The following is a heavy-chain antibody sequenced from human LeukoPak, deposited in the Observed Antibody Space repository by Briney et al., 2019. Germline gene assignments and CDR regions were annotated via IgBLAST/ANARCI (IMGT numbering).Heavy chain of an antibody. D-gene: IGHD2-2*01. Sequence: GGSLRLSCAASGFTFSSYWMSWVRQAPGKGLAWVANIKQDGSEKYYVDSVKGRFTISRDNAKNSLYLQMNSLRAEDTAVYYCARAIVVVPAASLFYFDYWGQGTLVTVSS. CDR1: GFTFSSYW. J-gene: IGHJ4*02. V-gene: IGHV3-7*04. CDR3: ARAIVVVPAASLFYFDY. CDR2: IKQDGSEK.